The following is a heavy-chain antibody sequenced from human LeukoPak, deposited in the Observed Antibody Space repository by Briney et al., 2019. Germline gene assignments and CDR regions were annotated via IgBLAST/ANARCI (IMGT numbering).Heavy chain of an antibody. CDR3: ARAQTRPVRGVTRFDY. CDR1: GYTFTGYY. J-gene: IGHJ4*02. CDR2: INPNSGGT. D-gene: IGHD3-10*01. Sequence: ASVKVSCKASGYTFTGYYMHWVRQAPGQGLEWMGWINPNSGGTNYAQKFQGRVTMTRDTSISTAYMELSRLRSDDTAVYYCARAQTRPVRGVTRFDYWGQGTLVTVSS. V-gene: IGHV1-2*02.